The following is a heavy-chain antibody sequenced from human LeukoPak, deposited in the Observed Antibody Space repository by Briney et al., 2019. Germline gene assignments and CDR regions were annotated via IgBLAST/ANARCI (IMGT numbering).Heavy chain of an antibody. CDR1: GFTLTSYS. Sequence: GGSLRLSCVASGFTLTSYSMSWVRQAPGQGLEWVSSFLRTGDGVYYADSVKGRFTISRDNSKNTLYLQMNSLRAEDTGVYYCAKSVTYYYGSGSYWFDPWGQGTLVTVSS. CDR3: AKSVTYYYGSGSYWFDP. D-gene: IGHD3-10*01. CDR2: FLRTGDGV. J-gene: IGHJ5*02. V-gene: IGHV3-23*01.